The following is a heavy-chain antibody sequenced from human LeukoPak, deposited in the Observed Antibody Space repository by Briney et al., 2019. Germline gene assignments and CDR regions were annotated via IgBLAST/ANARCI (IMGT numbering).Heavy chain of an antibody. V-gene: IGHV3-66*02. CDR3: ARAGSTASDDDAFDI. D-gene: IGHD2-2*01. Sequence: GGSLRLFCAAPGFTDSSNYMSWVRQAPGKGLEWVSVIYSGGSTYYADSVKGRFTISRDNSKNTLYLQMNSLRAEDTAVYYCARAGSTASDDDAFDIWGQGTMVTVSS. CDR1: GFTDSSNY. J-gene: IGHJ3*02. CDR2: IYSGGST.